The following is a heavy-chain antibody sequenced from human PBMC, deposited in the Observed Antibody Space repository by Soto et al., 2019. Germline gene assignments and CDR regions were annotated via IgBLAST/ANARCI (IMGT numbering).Heavy chain of an antibody. V-gene: IGHV3-30*18. J-gene: IGHJ4*02. CDR1: GFTFISYG. CDR3: AKARSGRWHEVYYFDH. Sequence: PGASLTLSCAASGFTFISYGMHCVRQAPGRGLEWLAVMSYDGRDKYYADSVSGRFTISIDNSKNTVYLQLNRLRVEDTAVYYCAKARSGRWHEVYYFDHWGQGTLVTVS. CDR2: MSYDGRDK. D-gene: IGHD1-26*01.